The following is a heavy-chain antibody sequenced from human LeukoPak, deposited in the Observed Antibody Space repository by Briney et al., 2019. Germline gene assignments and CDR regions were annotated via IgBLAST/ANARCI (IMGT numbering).Heavy chain of an antibody. CDR2: ISWNSGSI. CDR1: GFTFDDYA. Sequence: GGSLSLSCAASGFTFDDYAMHWVRQAPGKGLEWVSGISWNSGSIGYADSVKGRFTISRDNAKNSLYLQMNSLRAEDTALYYCAKDSWYNWNDTRLAFDIWGQGKMVTVSS. D-gene: IGHD1-20*01. CDR3: AKDSWYNWNDTRLAFDI. J-gene: IGHJ3*02. V-gene: IGHV3-9*01.